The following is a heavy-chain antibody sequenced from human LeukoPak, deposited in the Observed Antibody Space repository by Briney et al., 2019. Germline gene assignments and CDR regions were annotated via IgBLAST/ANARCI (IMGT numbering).Heavy chain of an antibody. CDR2: IVGSGGAT. CDR3: ARVMELVDY. J-gene: IGHJ4*02. V-gene: IGHV3-23*01. Sequence: GGSLRLSCAASGFTFSNYAMSWVRQAPGKGLEWVSAIVGSGGATYYADSVKGRFTISRDNAKNSLYLQMNSLRAEDTAVYYCARVMELVDYWGQGTLVTVSS. CDR1: GFTFSNYA. D-gene: IGHD3-10*01.